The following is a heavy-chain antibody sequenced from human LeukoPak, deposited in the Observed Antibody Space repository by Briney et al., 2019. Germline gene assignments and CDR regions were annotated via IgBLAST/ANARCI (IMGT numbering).Heavy chain of an antibody. V-gene: IGHV1-18*01. J-gene: IGHJ4*02. CDR1: GYTFTSYG. Sequence: ASVKVSCKASGYTFTSYGIGWVRQAPGQGLEWMGWISAYNGNTNYAQKLQGRVTMTRDTSTSTVYMELSSLRSEDTAVYYCARAYDFPDYWGQGTLVTVSS. CDR3: ARAYDFPDY. CDR2: ISAYNGNT. D-gene: IGHD3-3*01.